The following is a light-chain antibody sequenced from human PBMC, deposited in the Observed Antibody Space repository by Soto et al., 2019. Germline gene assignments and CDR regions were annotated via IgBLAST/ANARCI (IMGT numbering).Light chain of an antibody. V-gene: IGKV3-20*01. Sequence: EIVLTQPPGTLSLSPGERATLSCRASQSVSSSYLAWYQQKPGQAPRLLIYGASSRATGIPDRSSGSGSGTDFTLTISRLEPEDFAVYYCQQYGSSPLTFGPGTKVDIK. CDR2: GAS. J-gene: IGKJ3*01. CDR3: QQYGSSPLT. CDR1: QSVSSSY.